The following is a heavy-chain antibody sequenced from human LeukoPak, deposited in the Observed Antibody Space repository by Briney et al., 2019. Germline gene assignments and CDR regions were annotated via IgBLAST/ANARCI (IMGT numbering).Heavy chain of an antibody. V-gene: IGHV1-69*04. CDR3: ASSCGFREGYQCTDY. CDR2: IIPILGIA. CDR1: GGTFSSYA. D-gene: IGHD5-24*01. Sequence: ASVKVSCKASGGTFSSYAISWVRQAPGQGLEWMGRIIPILGIANYAQKFQGRVTITADKSTSTAYMELSSLRSEDTAVYYCASSCGFREGYQCTDYWGQGTLVTVSS. J-gene: IGHJ4*02.